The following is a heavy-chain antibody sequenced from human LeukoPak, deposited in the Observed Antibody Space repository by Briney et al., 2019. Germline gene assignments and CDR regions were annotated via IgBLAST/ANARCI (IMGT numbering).Heavy chain of an antibody. CDR1: GFTFDDYA. CDR2: ISWKSGSI. V-gene: IGHV3-9*01. J-gene: IGHJ3*02. CDR3: ARGSFKRVAGAFDI. Sequence: PGGSLRLSCAASGFTFDDYAMHWVRQAPGKGLEWVSGISWKSGSIGYADSVKGRFTISRDNAKNSLYLQMNSLRAEDTAVYYCARGSFKRVAGAFDIWGQGTMVTVSS. D-gene: IGHD6-19*01.